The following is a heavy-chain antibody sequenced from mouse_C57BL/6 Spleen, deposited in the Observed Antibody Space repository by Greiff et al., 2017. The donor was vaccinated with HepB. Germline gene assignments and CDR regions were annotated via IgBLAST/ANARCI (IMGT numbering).Heavy chain of an antibody. CDR3: AKKASTVVAPYAMDY. CDR2: IWRGGST. J-gene: IGHJ4*01. Sequence: QVQLQQSGPGLVQPSQSLSITCTVSGFSLTSYGVHWVRQSPGKGLEWLGVIWRGGSTDYNAAFMSRLSITKDNSKSQVFFKMSSLQADDTAIYYCAKKASTVVAPYAMDYWGQGTSVTVSS. CDR1: GFSLTSYG. V-gene: IGHV2-5*01. D-gene: IGHD1-1*01.